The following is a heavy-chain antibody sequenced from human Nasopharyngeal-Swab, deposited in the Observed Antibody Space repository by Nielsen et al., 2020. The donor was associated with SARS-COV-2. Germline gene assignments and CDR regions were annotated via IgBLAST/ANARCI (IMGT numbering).Heavy chain of an antibody. D-gene: IGHD6-13*01. Sequence: SVKVSCKASGYTFTGYYMHWVRQAPGQGLERMGWINPNSGGTNYAQKFQGWVTITRDTSISTAYMELSRLRSDDTAVYYCAIPDPGSSWHKNYYYYGMDVWGQGTTVTVSS. CDR2: INPNSGGT. CDR1: GYTFTGYY. J-gene: IGHJ6*02. CDR3: AIPDPGSSWHKNYYYYGMDV. V-gene: IGHV1-2*04.